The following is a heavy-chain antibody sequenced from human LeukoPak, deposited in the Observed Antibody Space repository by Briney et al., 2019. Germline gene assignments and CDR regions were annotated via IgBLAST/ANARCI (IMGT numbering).Heavy chain of an antibody. CDR3: ARGAVAGSPIFDY. CDR2: ISSSGSTI. J-gene: IGHJ4*02. Sequence: GGSLRLSCAASGFTFSNYWMSWIRQAPGKGLEWVSYISSSGSTIYYADSVKGRFTISRDNAKNSLYLQMNSLRAEDTAVYYCARGAVAGSPIFDYWGQGTLVTVSS. D-gene: IGHD6-19*01. V-gene: IGHV3-11*04. CDR1: GFTFSNYW.